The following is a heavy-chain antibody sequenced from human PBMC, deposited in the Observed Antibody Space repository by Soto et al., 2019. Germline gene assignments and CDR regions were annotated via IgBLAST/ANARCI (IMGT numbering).Heavy chain of an antibody. J-gene: IGHJ4*02. CDR3: ARDLNLGSFDY. Sequence: GGSLRLSCAASGFTFSSYSMNLVRQAPGKGLEWVSYISSSSSTIYYADSVKGRFTISRDNAKNSLYLQMNGLRAEDTAVYYCARDLNLGSFDYWGQGTLVTVSS. V-gene: IGHV3-48*01. CDR2: ISSSSSTI. CDR1: GFTFSSYS.